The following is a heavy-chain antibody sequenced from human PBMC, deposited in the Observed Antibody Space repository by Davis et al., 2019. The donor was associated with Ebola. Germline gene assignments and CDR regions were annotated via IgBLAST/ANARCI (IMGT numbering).Heavy chain of an antibody. J-gene: IGHJ4*02. CDR3: AREAYYYDSSSYSHYFDY. CDR2: ITSSSSYI. D-gene: IGHD3-22*01. Sequence: PGGSLRLSCAASGFTFSTYTMNCVRQAPGKVLEWVSSITSSSSYIYYADSVKGRFTISRDNAKNSLYLQMNSLRAEYTAVYYCAREAYYYDSSSYSHYFDYWGQGTLVTVSS. V-gene: IGHV3-21*01. CDR1: GFTFSTYT.